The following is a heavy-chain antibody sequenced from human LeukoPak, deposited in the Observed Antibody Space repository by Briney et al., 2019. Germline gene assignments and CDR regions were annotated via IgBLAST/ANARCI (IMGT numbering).Heavy chain of an antibody. D-gene: IGHD6-19*01. J-gene: IGHJ4*02. CDR3: AKIARSGWYERDFDY. Sequence: GGSLRLSCAASGFTFSSYAMSWVRQAPGKGLEWVSAISGSGGSTYYADSVKGRFTMSRDNSKNTLYLQMNSLRAEDTAVYYCAKIARSGWYERDFDYWGQGTLVTVSS. CDR2: ISGSGGST. V-gene: IGHV3-23*01. CDR1: GFTFSSYA.